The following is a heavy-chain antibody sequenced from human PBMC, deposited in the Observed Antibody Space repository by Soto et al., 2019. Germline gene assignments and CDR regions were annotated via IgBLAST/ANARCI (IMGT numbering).Heavy chain of an antibody. J-gene: IGHJ4*02. Sequence: QVQLVESGGGVVQPGRSLRLSCAASGFTFSSYGMHWVRQAPGKGLEWVAVISYDGSNKYYADSVKGRFTISRDNSKNPLHLQMHSLGAEDSAGYYGAPSPTPTGPADYWGQGTLVTLAS. CDR3: APSPTPTGPADY. CDR1: GFTFSSYG. CDR2: ISYDGSNK. V-gene: IGHV3-30*03.